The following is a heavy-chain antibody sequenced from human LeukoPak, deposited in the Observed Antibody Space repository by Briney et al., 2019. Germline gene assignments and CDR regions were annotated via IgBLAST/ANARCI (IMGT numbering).Heavy chain of an antibody. V-gene: IGHV5-51*01. J-gene: IGHJ4*02. D-gene: IGHD1-26*01. CDR1: GYTFTSYW. CDR3: ARHEDTGTQYVDY. CDR2: IYPGDSDT. Sequence: GGSLRLSCKGSGYTFTSYWIGWVRQMPGKGLEWMGIIYPGDSDTRYSPSFQGQVTISADESISTAYLQWSSLKASDTAMYYCARHEDTGTQYVDYWGQGTLVTVSS.